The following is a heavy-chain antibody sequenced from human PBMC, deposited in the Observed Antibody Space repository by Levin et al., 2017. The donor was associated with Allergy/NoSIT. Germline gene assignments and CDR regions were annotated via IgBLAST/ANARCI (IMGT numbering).Heavy chain of an antibody. D-gene: IGHD5-24*01. CDR2: ITASGAST. CDR1: GFRSSSYS. V-gene: IGHV3-23*01. J-gene: IGHJ4*02. Sequence: HAGGSLRLSCAASGFRSSSYSMSWVRQASGKGLQWVSSITASGASTNYADSVKGRFTISRDNSENTAYLLINSLRAEDPAVYYCVKEDGYNLYYFDLWCQGILVTVSS. CDR3: VKEDGYNLYYFDL.